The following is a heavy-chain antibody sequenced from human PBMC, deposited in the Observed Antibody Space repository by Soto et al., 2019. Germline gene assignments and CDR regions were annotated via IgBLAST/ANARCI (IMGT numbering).Heavy chain of an antibody. Sequence: EASVKVSCKASGYTFNSYGISWVRQAPGQGLEWMGWISAYNGNTNYAQKLQGRVTMTTDTSTSTAYMELSSLRADDTAVYYCARDRYYYESRGRKFDYWGQGTLVTVSS. J-gene: IGHJ4*02. CDR2: ISAYNGNT. V-gene: IGHV1-18*01. CDR1: GYTFNSYG. D-gene: IGHD3-22*01. CDR3: ARDRYYYESRGRKFDY.